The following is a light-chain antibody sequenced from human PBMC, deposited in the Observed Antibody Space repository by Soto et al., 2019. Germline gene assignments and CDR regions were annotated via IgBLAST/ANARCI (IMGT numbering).Light chain of an antibody. V-gene: IGLV3-27*01. J-gene: IGLJ2*01. CDR3: FSAADTLV. CDR1: VVAKKY. Sequence: SYELTQPSSVSVSPGQTARITCSGDVVAKKYARWFQQKPGQAPVVVIYKDSERPSGIPERFSGSSSGTTVTLTISGAQVEDEADYYCFSAADTLVFGGGTKLTVL. CDR2: KDS.